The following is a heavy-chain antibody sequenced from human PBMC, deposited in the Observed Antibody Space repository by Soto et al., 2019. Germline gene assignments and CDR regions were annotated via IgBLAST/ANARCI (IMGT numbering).Heavy chain of an antibody. CDR2: ISSSSSII. V-gene: IGHV3-48*01. CDR1: GFTFSTYT. Sequence: EVQLVESGGGLVQPGGSLRLSCAASGFTFSTYTMNWVRQAPGKGLEWFSYISSSSSIIFYADSVKGRFTISRDNAKNSLFLKMNSLRAEATAVFFCARYVSGIYAIDYWGQGTWSPSPQ. CDR3: ARYVSGIYAIDY. J-gene: IGHJ4*02. D-gene: IGHD3-10*01.